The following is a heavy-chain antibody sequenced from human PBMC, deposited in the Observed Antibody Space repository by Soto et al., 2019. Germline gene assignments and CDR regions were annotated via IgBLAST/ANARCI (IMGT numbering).Heavy chain of an antibody. Sequence: GGSLRLSCAASGFTFSSYSMNWVRQAPGKGLEWVSSISSSSSYIYYADSVKGRFTISRDNAKNSLYLQMNSLRAEDTAVYYYARDADVSAAGIYSRDPQADYYYGTDVWGQGTKVTVSS. CDR3: ARDADVSAAGIYSRDPQADYYYGTDV. V-gene: IGHV3-21*01. D-gene: IGHD6-13*01. CDR2: ISSSSSYI. J-gene: IGHJ6*02. CDR1: GFTFSSYS.